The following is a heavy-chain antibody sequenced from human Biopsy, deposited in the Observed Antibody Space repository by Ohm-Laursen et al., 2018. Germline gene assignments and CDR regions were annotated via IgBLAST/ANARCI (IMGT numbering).Heavy chain of an antibody. Sequence: SLRLSCTASGFPVSDYYMSWIRQAPGKGLEWVSYISSSSSTIYYADSVKGRFTISRDNAKKSLYLQMNSLRAEDTAVYYCAREGAGGGAYDIWGQGTMVTVSS. V-gene: IGHV3-11*04. CDR1: GFPVSDYY. CDR2: ISSSSSTI. CDR3: AREGAGGGAYDI. J-gene: IGHJ3*02. D-gene: IGHD3-16*01.